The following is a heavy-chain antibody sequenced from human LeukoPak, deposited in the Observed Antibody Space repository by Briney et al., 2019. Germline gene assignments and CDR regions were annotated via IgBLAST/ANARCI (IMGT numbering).Heavy chain of an antibody. CDR3: ARARSTRNTPSFDY. Sequence: SVKVSCKASGGTFSSYAISWVRQAPGQGLEWMGRIIPILGIANYAQKFQGRVTITADKSTSTAHMELSSLRSEDTAVYYCARARSTRNTPSFDYWGQGTLVTVSS. D-gene: IGHD1-26*01. CDR1: GGTFSSYA. V-gene: IGHV1-69*04. CDR2: IIPILGIA. J-gene: IGHJ4*02.